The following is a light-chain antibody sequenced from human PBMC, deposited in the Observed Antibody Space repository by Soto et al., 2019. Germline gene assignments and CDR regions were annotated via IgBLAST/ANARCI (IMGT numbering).Light chain of an antibody. CDR3: QKYNSAPQP. V-gene: IGKV1-27*01. Sequence: IKMNQSPSSLSASVGDRVTINCRASQGISNYLAWYQQKPGKVPKLLIYAASTLQSGVPSRFSGSGSGTDFTLTISSLQPEDVATYYCQKYNSAPQPFGQGTLLEIK. CDR2: AAS. CDR1: QGISNY. J-gene: IGKJ5*01.